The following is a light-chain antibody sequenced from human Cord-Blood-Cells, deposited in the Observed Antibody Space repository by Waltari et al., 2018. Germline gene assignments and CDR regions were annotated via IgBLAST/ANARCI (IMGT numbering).Light chain of an antibody. J-gene: IGLJ3*02. CDR3: CSYAGSSTWV. V-gene: IGLV2-23*01. CDR2: AGN. Sequence: QSALTQPASVSGSPGQSITISCTGTSSDVGSYNLVSWYQQHPGKAPTLLIYAGNKRPSGVSNGFSGFKSGNTASLTSSGLQAEDEADYYCCSYAGSSTWVFGGGTKLTVL. CDR1: SSDVGSYNL.